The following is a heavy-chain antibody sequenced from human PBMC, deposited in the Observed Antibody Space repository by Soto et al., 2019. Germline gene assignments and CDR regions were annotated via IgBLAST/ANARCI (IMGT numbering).Heavy chain of an antibody. CDR1: GLNFASYA. V-gene: IGHV3-23*01. Sequence: EVQLLESGGGLVQSGGSLRLSCAASGLNFASYAMTWIRQAPGKGLEWVSATRGDAANTQYADSVKGRFTMSSDNSKNTLYLQMTCPRAEDRLVYFFAKYIPDATRYFDLCGRGTLVTVSS. J-gene: IGHJ2*01. CDR3: AKYIPDATRYFDL. CDR2: TRGDAANT. D-gene: IGHD2-2*02.